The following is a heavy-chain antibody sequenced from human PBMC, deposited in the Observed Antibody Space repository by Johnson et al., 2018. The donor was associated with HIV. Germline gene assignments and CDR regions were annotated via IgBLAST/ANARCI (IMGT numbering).Heavy chain of an antibody. Sequence: QVQLVESGGGVVQPGRSLRLSCVASGFTFSSYTMHWVRQAPGKGLEWVAVISYDGSNKYYADSVKGRFTISRDNSKNSLYLQMNSLRAEDTAVYYCAREYYYDSSGTPVFDIWGQGTMVTVSS. CDR2: ISYDGSNK. D-gene: IGHD3-22*01. CDR1: GFTFSSYT. J-gene: IGHJ3*02. CDR3: AREYYYDSSGTPVFDI. V-gene: IGHV3-30*04.